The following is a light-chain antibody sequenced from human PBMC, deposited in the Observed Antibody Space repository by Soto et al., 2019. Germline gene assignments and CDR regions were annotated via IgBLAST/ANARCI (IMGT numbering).Light chain of an antibody. J-gene: IGKJ1*01. CDR2: KAS. V-gene: IGKV1-5*03. CDR3: QHYNSYSEA. CDR1: QTIISW. Sequence: IRITQSPSTLCASVGYRVTITCRASQTIISWLAWCQQKPGKAPKLLIYKASTLKSGVPSRFSGSGSGTEFTLTISSLQPDDFATYYCQHYNSYSEAFGQGTKVDI.